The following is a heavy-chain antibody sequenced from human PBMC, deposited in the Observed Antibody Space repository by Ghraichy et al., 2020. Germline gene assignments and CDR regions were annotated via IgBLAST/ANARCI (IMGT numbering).Heavy chain of an antibody. J-gene: IGHJ4*02. Sequence: SETLSLTCTVSGGSISSSSYYWGWIRQPPGKGLEWIGSIYYSGNTYHNPSLKSRVTISIDTSKNQFSLKLSSVTAADTAVYYCARLEGYYYDSSGYSYYWGQGTLVTVSS. CDR2: IYYSGNT. CDR3: ARLEGYYYDSSGYSYY. V-gene: IGHV4-39*01. D-gene: IGHD3-22*01. CDR1: GGSISSSSYY.